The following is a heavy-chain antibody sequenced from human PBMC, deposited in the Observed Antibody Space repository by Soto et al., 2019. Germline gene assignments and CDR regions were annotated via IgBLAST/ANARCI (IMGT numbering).Heavy chain of an antibody. D-gene: IGHD6-19*01. J-gene: IGHJ4*02. CDR1: GASVSSGSFY. Sequence: SETLSLTCSVSGASVSSGSFYWSWIRQPPGKGLEWIGFIYNNETFNYNPSLKGRVTLSVDTSKHQFSLKLSSVTAADTAVYYCARVPLRYSSSHNFDSWGQGALVTVSS. V-gene: IGHV4-61*01. CDR2: IYNNETF. CDR3: ARVPLRYSSSHNFDS.